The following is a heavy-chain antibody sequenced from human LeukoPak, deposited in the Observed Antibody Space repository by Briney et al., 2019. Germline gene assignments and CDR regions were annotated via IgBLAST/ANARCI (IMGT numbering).Heavy chain of an antibody. CDR2: INQDGSEI. D-gene: IGHD3-22*01. CDR3: ARDQGSMIVVLTTNWYLDI. Sequence: QPGGSLRLSCAASAFTFSNYWMSWVRQAPGKGLEWVANINQDGSEIYYVDSVKGRFTISRDNAKNSLYLQINSLRAEDTAVYYCARDQGSMIVVLTTNWYLDIWGRGTLVTVSS. CDR1: AFTFSNYW. J-gene: IGHJ2*01. V-gene: IGHV3-7*01.